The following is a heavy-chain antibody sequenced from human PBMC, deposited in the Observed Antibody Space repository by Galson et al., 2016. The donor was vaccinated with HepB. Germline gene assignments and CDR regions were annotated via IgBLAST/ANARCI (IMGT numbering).Heavy chain of an antibody. CDR1: GFTFTNYD. CDR3: ARGGYNFWNGDTYCYAMDV. CDR2: MNVASGSA. J-gene: IGHJ6*02. Sequence: SVKVSCKASGFTFTNYDINWVRHATGQGLEWLGWMNVASGSAGSAQKFQDRVTMTTDTSISTAYMELNILTSEDTAVYYCARGGYNFWNGDTYCYAMDVWGQGTTVTVSS. V-gene: IGHV1-8*02. D-gene: IGHD3-3*01.